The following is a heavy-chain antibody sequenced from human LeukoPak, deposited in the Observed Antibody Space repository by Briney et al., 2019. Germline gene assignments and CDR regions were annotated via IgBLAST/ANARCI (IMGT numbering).Heavy chain of an antibody. CDR2: INPNSGGT. V-gene: IGHV1-2*02. J-gene: IGHJ4*02. CDR1: EYTFTGYY. Sequence: ASVKVSCKASEYTFTGYYMNWVRQAPGQGLEWMGWINPNSGGTNYAQKFQGRVTMTRDTSISTAYMELSRLRSDDTAVYYCARAEYYYDSSGLKGLPFDYWGQETLVTVSS. CDR3: ARAEYYYDSSGLKGLPFDY. D-gene: IGHD3-22*01.